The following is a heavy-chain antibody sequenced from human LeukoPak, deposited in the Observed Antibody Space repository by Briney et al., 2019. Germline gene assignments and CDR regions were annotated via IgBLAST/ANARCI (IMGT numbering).Heavy chain of an antibody. J-gene: IGHJ6*03. D-gene: IGHD1-14*01. Sequence: GGSLRLSCAVSGSTFGDYYMTWIRQAPGKGLEWVSYISNTASTIYYADSVKGRFTISRDNAKNSLYLQMNSLRAEDTAVYYCARDPGHYMDVWGKGTTVTVSS. CDR2: ISNTASTI. CDR3: ARDPGHYMDV. CDR1: GSTFGDYY. V-gene: IGHV3-11*04.